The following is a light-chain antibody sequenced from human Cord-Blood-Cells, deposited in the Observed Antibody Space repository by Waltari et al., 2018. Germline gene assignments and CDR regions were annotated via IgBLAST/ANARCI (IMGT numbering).Light chain of an antibody. CDR3: QQYYSYPYT. CDR2: AAS. J-gene: IGKJ2*01. Sequence: AIRITKSPSSLSASTGDRVTITRRASQGIRSYLAWYQQKPGKAHKLLIYAASTLQSGVPSRFSGSGSGTDFTLTISCLQSEDVATYYCQQYYSYPYTFGQGTKLEIK. V-gene: IGKV1-8*01. CDR1: QGIRSY.